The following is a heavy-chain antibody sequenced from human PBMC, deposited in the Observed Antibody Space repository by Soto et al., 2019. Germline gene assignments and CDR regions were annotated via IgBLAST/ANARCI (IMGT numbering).Heavy chain of an antibody. CDR2: ISSNSAYI. Sequence: PGGSLRLSCAASGFTFRSFTMNWVRQAPGKGLEWVSTISSNSAYIYYTDALRGRFTISRDNAKNSLHLQMNSLRAEDTAVYYCTRDASRDRSARGWFDPWGPGTRVTVSS. V-gene: IGHV3-21*01. D-gene: IGHD3-10*01. J-gene: IGHJ5*02. CDR3: TRDASRDRSARGWFDP. CDR1: GFTFRSFT.